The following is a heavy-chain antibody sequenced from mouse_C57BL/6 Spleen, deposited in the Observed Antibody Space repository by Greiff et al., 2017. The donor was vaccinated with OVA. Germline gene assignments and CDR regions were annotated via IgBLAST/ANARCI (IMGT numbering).Heavy chain of an antibody. Sequence: EVKLMESGPGLVKPSQSLSLTCSVTGYSITSGYYWNWIRQFPGNKLEWMGYISYDGSNNYNPSLKNRISITRDTSKNQFFLKLNSVTTEDTATYYCARDRGNYHWYFDVWGTGTTVTVSS. CDR1: GYSITSGYY. J-gene: IGHJ1*03. V-gene: IGHV3-6*01. D-gene: IGHD2-1*01. CDR3: ARDRGNYHWYFDV. CDR2: ISYDGSN.